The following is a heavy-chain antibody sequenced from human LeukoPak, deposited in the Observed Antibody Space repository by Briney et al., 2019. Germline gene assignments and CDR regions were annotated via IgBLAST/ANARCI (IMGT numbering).Heavy chain of an antibody. V-gene: IGHV3-7*01. CDR3: ARGYFDWLPHFDY. D-gene: IGHD3-9*01. Sequence: PGGSRRLSCAASGFTFNNYWMTWVRQAPGKGLEWVANIKQDGSEKYYVASVKGRFTISRDNARNSLYLQMNSLKAEDTAVYHCARGYFDWLPHFDYWGQGTLVTVSS. CDR2: IKQDGSEK. J-gene: IGHJ4*02. CDR1: GFTFNNYW.